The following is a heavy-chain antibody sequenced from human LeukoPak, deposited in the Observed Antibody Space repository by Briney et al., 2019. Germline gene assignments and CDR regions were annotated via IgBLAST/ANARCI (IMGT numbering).Heavy chain of an antibody. V-gene: IGHV1-46*01. CDR2: INPSDGGT. J-gene: IGHJ4*02. CDR3: AREPPASGYFDY. Sequence: ASVKVSCKASGYAFTSYYMHWVRQAPGQGLEWMGIINPSDGGTGYAQKFQGRVTMTRDTSTSTVYMELSSLRSEDTAVYHCAREPPASGYFDYWGQGSLATVSS. CDR1: GYAFTSYY.